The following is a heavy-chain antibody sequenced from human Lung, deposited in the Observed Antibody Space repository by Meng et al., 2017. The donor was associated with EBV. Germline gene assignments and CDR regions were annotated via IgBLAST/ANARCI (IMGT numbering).Heavy chain of an antibody. J-gene: IGHJ2*01. CDR3: ARGATSVFDL. CDR1: WASVSSRCAA. V-gene: IGHV6-1*01. CDR2: TYYRFKWYN. Sequence: VPLMQSSPGLGKHSQALSLISVISWASVSSRCAAWTWIRQSPSRGLEWLGRTYYRFKWYNDYAVFVKSRITINPDTSKNQFSLQLNSVTPEDTAVYYCARGATSVFDLWGRGTLVTVSS.